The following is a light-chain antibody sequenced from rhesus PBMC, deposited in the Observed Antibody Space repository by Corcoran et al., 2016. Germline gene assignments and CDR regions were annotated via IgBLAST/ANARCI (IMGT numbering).Light chain of an antibody. Sequence: DIQMTQSPSSLSASVGDRVTITCRASQGISSYLAWYQQKPGKAPKLLIYAASTLQSGVPSRFSGSGSASDVTLTISSLQPEDFATYYSQQHNSYPWTFGQGTKVEVK. J-gene: IGKJ1*01. V-gene: IGKV1-25*01. CDR1: QGISSY. CDR2: AAS. CDR3: QQHNSYPWT.